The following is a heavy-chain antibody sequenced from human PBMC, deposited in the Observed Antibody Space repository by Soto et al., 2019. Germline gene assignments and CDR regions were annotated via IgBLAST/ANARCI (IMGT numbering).Heavy chain of an antibody. CDR2: IYYSGST. D-gene: IGHD6-13*01. V-gene: IGHV4-39*01. CDR3: ARRVGRARFDY. Sequence: PSETLSLTCPGSGFSLSRSIYYLGWVRQPPGKGLEWIGSIYYSGSTYYNPSLKSRVTISVDTSKNQLSLKLSSVTAADTAVYYCARRVGRARFDYWGQGTLVTVSS. J-gene: IGHJ4*02. CDR1: GFSLSRSIYY.